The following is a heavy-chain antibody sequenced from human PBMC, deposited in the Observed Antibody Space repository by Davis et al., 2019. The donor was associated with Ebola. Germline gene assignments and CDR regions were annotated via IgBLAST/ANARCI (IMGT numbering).Heavy chain of an antibody. CDR1: GYTFTGYY. CDR2: INPNSGGT. CDR3: ARQAIFGVVMAKQYNWFDP. J-gene: IGHJ5*02. D-gene: IGHD3-3*01. Sequence: ASVKVSCKASGYTFTGYYMHWVRQAPGQGLEWMGWINPNSGGTNYAQKFQGRVTMTRDTSISTAYMELSRLRSDDTAVYYCARQAIFGVVMAKQYNWFDPWGQGTLVTVSS. V-gene: IGHV1-2*02.